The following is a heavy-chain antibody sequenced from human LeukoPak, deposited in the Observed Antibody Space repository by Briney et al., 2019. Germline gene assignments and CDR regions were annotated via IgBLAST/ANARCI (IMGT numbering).Heavy chain of an antibody. CDR3: VRGSRYFDWPGALDS. CDR1: GGSISDSY. J-gene: IGHJ5*01. V-gene: IGHV4-34*01. CDR2: IHDSGIT. D-gene: IGHD3-9*01. Sequence: SETLSLTCAVYGGSISDSYWSWIRQPPGKGLEWIGKIHDSGITNYNPSLKSRVTFSVDTSKKQFSLNLNSVTAADTAVYYCVRGSRYFDWPGALDSWGQGTLVTVSA.